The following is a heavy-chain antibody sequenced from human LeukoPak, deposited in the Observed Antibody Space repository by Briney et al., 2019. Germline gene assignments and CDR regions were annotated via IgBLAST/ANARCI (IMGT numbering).Heavy chain of an antibody. D-gene: IGHD2-2*01. V-gene: IGHV5-10-1*01. J-gene: IGHJ6*02. Sequence: GESLRISCKGSGYSFTSYWISWVRQMPGKGLEWSGRIDPSDSYTNYSPSFQGHVTISADKSISTAYLQWSSLKASDTAMYYCASSAVVVPAAGDYYYYYGMDVWGQGTTVTVSS. CDR1: GYSFTSYW. CDR3: ASSAVVVPAAGDYYYYYGMDV. CDR2: IDPSDSYT.